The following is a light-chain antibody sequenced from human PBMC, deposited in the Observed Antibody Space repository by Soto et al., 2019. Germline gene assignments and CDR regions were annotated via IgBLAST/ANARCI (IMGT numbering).Light chain of an antibody. V-gene: IGKV1-5*03. CDR2: KAS. CDR1: QTISSW. CDR3: QHYNSYSEA. J-gene: IGKJ1*01. Sequence: DLQITQSPSTLSGSVGDRFTITCMASQTISSWLAWYQQKPGKAPKLLIYKASTLKSGVTSRFSGSGSGTEFTLTISSLQPDDFATYYCQHYNSYSEAVGQGTKVEIK.